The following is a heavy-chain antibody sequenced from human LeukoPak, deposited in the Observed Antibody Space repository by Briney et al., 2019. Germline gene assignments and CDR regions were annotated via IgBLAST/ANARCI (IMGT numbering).Heavy chain of an antibody. V-gene: IGHV3-53*01. Sequence: GGSLRLSCAASGFTVSSNYMSWVRQAPGKGLEWVSVIYSGGSTYYADSVKGRFTISRDNSKNTLYLQMNSLRAEDTAVYYCARNSGSSVYYFDYWGQGTLVTVSS. CDR3: ARNSGSSVYYFDY. D-gene: IGHD1-26*01. J-gene: IGHJ4*02. CDR1: GFTVSSNY. CDR2: IYSGGST.